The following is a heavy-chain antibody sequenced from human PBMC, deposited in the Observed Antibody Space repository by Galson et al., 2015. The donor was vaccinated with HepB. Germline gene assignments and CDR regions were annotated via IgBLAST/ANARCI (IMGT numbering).Heavy chain of an antibody. V-gene: IGHV1-24*01. CDR3: ETDLGWEQRF. D-gene: IGHD1/OR15-1a*01. CDR1: GYSLTELS. Sequence: SVKVSCKVAGYSLTELSMHWVRQAPGKGLEWTGGFDPEDGETIYAQKLQGRITLTEDTSTDTAYMELSSLRSEDTAVYYCETDLGWEQRFWGQGTLVTVSS. CDR2: FDPEDGET. J-gene: IGHJ4*02.